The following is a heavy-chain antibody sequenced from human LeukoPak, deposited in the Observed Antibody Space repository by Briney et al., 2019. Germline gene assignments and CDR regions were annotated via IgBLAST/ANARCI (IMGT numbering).Heavy chain of an antibody. J-gene: IGHJ4*02. CDR1: VFTFSSYA. D-gene: IGHD3-10*01. CDR2: ISGSGGST. CDR3: AKGGVGSGKTFDS. V-gene: IGHV3-23*01. Sequence: GGSLRLSCAASVFTFSSYAMSWVRQAPGKGLERVSGISGSGGSTYYADSVKGRFTISRDNSKNTLYLQMNSLRAEDPAMYYCAKGGVGSGKTFDSWGQGTLVTVSS.